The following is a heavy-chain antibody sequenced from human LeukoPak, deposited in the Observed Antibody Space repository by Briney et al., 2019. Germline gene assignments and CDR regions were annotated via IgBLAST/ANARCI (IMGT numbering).Heavy chain of an antibody. CDR2: ISGSGSDT. D-gene: IGHD2-15*01. J-gene: IGHJ4*02. Sequence: GSLLLSCSASCFSFNTYGMTWVRQAPGKGLEWVSAISGSGSDTYYSDSVQGRFTISRDKSKNTLSLQMDSLRAEDTAVYYCAKKRDSHETLYFFDSWGQGILVTVSS. V-gene: IGHV3-23*01. CDR1: CFSFNTYG. CDR3: AKKRDSHETLYFFDS.